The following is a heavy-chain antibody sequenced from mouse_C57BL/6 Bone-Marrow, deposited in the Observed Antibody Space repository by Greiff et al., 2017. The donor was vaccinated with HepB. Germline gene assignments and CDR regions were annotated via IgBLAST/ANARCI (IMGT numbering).Heavy chain of an antibody. CDR2: INPGSGDT. D-gene: IGHD1-2*01. V-gene: IGHV1-7*01. J-gene: IGHJ2*01. CDR1: GYTFTSSW. Sequence: QVQLKQSGAELAKPGASVKLSCKASGYTFTSSWMHWVKQRPGQGLEWIGYINPGSGDTKYNQKFKDKATLTADKSSSTAYMQLSSLTYEDSAVYYCARDYYGHYFDYWGQGTALTVSS. CDR3: ARDYYGHYFDY.